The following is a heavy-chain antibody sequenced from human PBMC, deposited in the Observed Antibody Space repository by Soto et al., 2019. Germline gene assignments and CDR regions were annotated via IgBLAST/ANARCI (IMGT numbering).Heavy chain of an antibody. D-gene: IGHD2-15*01. CDR1: GYTFTGYY. CDR3: AREGGEVVVAATPGDYYYYYGMDV. J-gene: IGHJ6*02. Sequence: GASVKVSCKASGYTFTGYYMHWVRQAPGQGLEWMGWINPNSGGTNYAQKFQGRVTMTRDTSISTAYMELSRLRSYDTAVYYCAREGGEVVVAATPGDYYYYYGMDVWGQGTTVTVSS. V-gene: IGHV1-2*02. CDR2: INPNSGGT.